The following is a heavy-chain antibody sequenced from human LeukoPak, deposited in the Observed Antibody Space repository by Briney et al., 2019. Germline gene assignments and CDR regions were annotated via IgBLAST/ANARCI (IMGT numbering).Heavy chain of an antibody. CDR1: GLTFSSYA. CDR2: ISGSAIST. CDR3: AKGDNNILTGYYNSFDS. V-gene: IGHV3-23*01. J-gene: IGHJ4*02. Sequence: GSLRLSCAASGLTFSSYAMSWIRQAPGKGLESVSSISGSAISTYYADSVKGRFTISRDNSRNTLYLQMNSLRAEDTALFYCAKGDNNILTGYYNSFDSWGQGTPVTVSS. D-gene: IGHD3-9*01.